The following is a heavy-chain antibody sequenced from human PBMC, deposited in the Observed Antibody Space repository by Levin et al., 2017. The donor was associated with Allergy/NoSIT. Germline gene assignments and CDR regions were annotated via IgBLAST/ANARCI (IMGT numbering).Heavy chain of an antibody. Sequence: SVKVSCKASGGTFSSYAISWVRQAPGQGLEWMGGIIPIFGTANYAQKFQGRVTITADESTSTAYMELSSLRSEDTAVYYCARDRVDCSSTSCYTFDGMDVWGQGTTVTVSS. CDR2: IIPIFGTA. J-gene: IGHJ6*02. V-gene: IGHV1-69*13. CDR1: GGTFSSYA. CDR3: ARDRVDCSSTSCYTFDGMDV. D-gene: IGHD2-2*02.